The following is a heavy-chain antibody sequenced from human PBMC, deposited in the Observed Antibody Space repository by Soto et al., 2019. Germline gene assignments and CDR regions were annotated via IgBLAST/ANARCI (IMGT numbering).Heavy chain of an antibody. V-gene: IGHV4-38-2*01. CDR2: IYHSGST. J-gene: IGHJ4*02. D-gene: IGHD3-16*02. CDR1: GFTFSSYA. Sequence: PGGSLRLSCAASGFTFSSYAMSWVRQSPGRGLEWIGSIYHSGSTYYNPSLKSRVTISVDTSKNQFSLKLSSVTAADTAVYYCASGNDYVWGSYRMGVDFDYWGQGTLVTVSS. CDR3: ASGNDYVWGSYRMGVDFDY.